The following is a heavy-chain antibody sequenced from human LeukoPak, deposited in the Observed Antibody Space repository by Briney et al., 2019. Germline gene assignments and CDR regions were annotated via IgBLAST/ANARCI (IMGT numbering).Heavy chain of an antibody. CDR2: ISGNTGST. J-gene: IGHJ4*02. D-gene: IGHD3-22*01. V-gene: IGHV3-23*01. CDR1: GFTLSSNA. CDR3: AKIKIYYDPDY. Sequence: GGSLRLSCAASGFTLSSNAMSWVRQAPGKGLEWVSLISGNTGSTYYADSVKGRFTISRDITKNTLYLQMNSLRAEDTAVYYCAKIKIYYDPDYWGQGTLVTVSS.